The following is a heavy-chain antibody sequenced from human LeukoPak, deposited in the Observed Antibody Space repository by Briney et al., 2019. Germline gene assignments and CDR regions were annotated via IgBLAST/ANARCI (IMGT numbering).Heavy chain of an antibody. D-gene: IGHD3-3*01. V-gene: IGHV3-53*01. Sequence: PGGSLRLSCAASGFTFSSYAMSWVRQAPGRGLEWVSVIYSGGSTYYADSVKGRFTISRDNSKNTLYLQMNSLRAEDTAVYYCARVGSYYDFWSGYYTGLDYWGQGTLVTVSS. CDR3: ARVGSYYDFWSGYYTGLDY. CDR1: GFTFSSYA. CDR2: IYSGGST. J-gene: IGHJ4*02.